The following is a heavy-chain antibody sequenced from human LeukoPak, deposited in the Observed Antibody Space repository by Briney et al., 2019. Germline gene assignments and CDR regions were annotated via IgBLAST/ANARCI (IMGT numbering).Heavy chain of an antibody. CDR1: GGSISSSNW. CDR3: ARDPCSGGSCYSKLDP. CDR2: IYHSGST. Sequence: SGTLSLTCAVSGGSISSSNWWSWVRQPPGKGLEWIGEIYHSGSTNYNPSLKSRVTISVDKSKNQFSLKLSSVTAADTAVYYCARDPCSGGSCYSKLDPWGQGTLVTVSS. D-gene: IGHD2-15*01. V-gene: IGHV4-4*02. J-gene: IGHJ5*02.